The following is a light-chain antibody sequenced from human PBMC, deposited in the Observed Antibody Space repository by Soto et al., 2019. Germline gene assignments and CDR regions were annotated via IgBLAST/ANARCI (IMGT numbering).Light chain of an antibody. CDR1: SSDVGSYNR. V-gene: IGLV2-18*01. CDR3: SLYISASTYV. J-gene: IGLJ1*01. Sequence: ALTQPPSVSGSPGQSVTIPCTGTSSDVGSYNRVSWYQQPPGTAPKLMIYEVSNRPSGVPDRFSGSKSGNTASLTISGLQAEDEADYYCSLYISASTYVFGTGTKVTVL. CDR2: EVS.